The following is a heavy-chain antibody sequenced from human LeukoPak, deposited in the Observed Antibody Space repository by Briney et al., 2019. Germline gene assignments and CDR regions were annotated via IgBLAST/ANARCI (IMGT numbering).Heavy chain of an antibody. CDR3: AREGYTYSGEEYYFDY. J-gene: IGHJ4*02. CDR2: IYYSGST. CDR1: GGSISSYY. D-gene: IGHD5-18*01. V-gene: IGHV4-59*01. Sequence: PSETLSLTCTVSGGSISSYYWSWIRQPPGKGLEWIGYIYYSGSTNYNPSLKSRVTISVDTSKNQFSLKLSSVTAADTAVYYCAREGYTYSGEEYYFDYWGQGTLVTVSS.